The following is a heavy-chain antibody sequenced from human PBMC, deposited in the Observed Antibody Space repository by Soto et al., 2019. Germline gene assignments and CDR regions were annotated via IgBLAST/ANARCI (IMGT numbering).Heavy chain of an antibody. Sequence: QLQLQESGPGLVKPSETLSLTCTVSGGSISSSSYYWGWIRQPPGKGLEWIGSIYYSGSTYYNPSLKRRVTISVDTSKNQFSLKLSSVTAADTAVYYCARHEYSSSRRPNWFDPWGQGTLVTVSS. CDR1: GGSISSSSYY. CDR2: IYYSGST. J-gene: IGHJ5*02. CDR3: ARHEYSSSRRPNWFDP. D-gene: IGHD6-6*01. V-gene: IGHV4-39*01.